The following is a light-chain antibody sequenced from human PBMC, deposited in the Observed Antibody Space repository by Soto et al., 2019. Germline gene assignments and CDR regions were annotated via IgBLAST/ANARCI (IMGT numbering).Light chain of an antibody. J-gene: IGKJ2*01. Sequence: EIVLTQSPGTLSLSPGARATLSCRASQGVTSSYLAWYQQKPGQAPRLLIYGASSRATGIPDRFRGSGAGTDFTLTISRLEPEDFAVFYCQQYGSAPYTFGQGTKLEIK. CDR3: QQYGSAPYT. CDR1: QGVTSSY. V-gene: IGKV3-20*01. CDR2: GAS.